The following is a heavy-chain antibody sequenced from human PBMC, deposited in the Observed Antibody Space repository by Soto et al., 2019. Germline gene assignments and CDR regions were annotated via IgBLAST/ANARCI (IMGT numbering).Heavy chain of an antibody. CDR2: IYYSGST. D-gene: IGHD2-2*02. CDR1: GGSISSGDYY. Sequence: SETLSLTCTVSGGSISSGDYYWSWIRQPPGKGLEWIGYIYYSGSTYYNPSLKSRVTISVDTSKNQFSLKLSSVTAADTAVYYGAREVYTGGDYFDYWGQGTLVTVSS. V-gene: IGHV4-30-4*01. CDR3: AREVYTGGDYFDY. J-gene: IGHJ4*02.